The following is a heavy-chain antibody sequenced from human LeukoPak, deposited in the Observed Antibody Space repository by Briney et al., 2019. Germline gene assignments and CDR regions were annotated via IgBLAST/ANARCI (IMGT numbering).Heavy chain of an antibody. Sequence: GGALRLSCAASGYTFSDYYMSWVRQAPGKGMERVSYISSSSSYKNYADSVKGRFTISRDNDKNSQYMQMNSLRAEYTAVYYCARGRTGWTAIADYYYYGMDVWGQGTTVTVSS. CDR3: ARGRTGWTAIADYYYYGMDV. D-gene: IGHD5-18*01. J-gene: IGHJ6*02. CDR2: ISSSSSYK. CDR1: GYTFSDYY. V-gene: IGHV3-11*05.